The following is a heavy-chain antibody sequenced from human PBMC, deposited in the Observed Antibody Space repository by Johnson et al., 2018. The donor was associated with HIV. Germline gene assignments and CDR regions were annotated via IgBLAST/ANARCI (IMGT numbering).Heavy chain of an antibody. D-gene: IGHD6-19*01. Sequence: QVHLVESGGGVVHPGGSLRLSCAASGFNFSNYGMHWVRQAPGKGLEWVAFIRYDGNSKYYADSKQGRFAISRDNSKNTVYLQMNNLRADDTAVYYCARAMYTSGWSYDAFDIWGQGTKVTVSS. CDR1: GFNFSNYG. V-gene: IGHV3-30*02. CDR2: IRYDGNSK. J-gene: IGHJ3*02. CDR3: ARAMYTSGWSYDAFDI.